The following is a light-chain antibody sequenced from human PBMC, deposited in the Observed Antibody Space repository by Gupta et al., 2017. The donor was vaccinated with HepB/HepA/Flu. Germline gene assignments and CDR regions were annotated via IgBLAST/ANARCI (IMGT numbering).Light chain of an antibody. V-gene: IGKV3-20*01. CDR2: HAS. J-gene: IGKJ2*04. CDR3: QQYGDSVPCS. Sequence: EIVLTPSPGTLSLSPGERASLSCRASQSVTDNYIAWYQQKPGQAPRVLMYHASNRAAGIPDRFSGSGSGTDFTLTISRLEPEDFAVYYCQQYGDSVPCSFGQGTKLEI. CDR1: QSVTDNY.